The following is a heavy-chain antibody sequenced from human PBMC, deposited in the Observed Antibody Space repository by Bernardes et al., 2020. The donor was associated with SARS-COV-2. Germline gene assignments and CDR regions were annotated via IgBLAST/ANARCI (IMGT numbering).Heavy chain of an antibody. CDR2: INPDGSGR. D-gene: IGHD3-10*01. J-gene: IGHJ4*01. V-gene: IGHV3-74*01. Sequence: GGSLRLSCVVSGFTFSSHWMHWVRQPPGKGLVWVSRINPDGSGRDYADSVKGRFTISRDNAKNTLYLQMNRLGAEDTALYFCARGSPPGTSGGPWSSNYWGHGTLVTVSS. CDR3: ARGSPPGTSGGPWSSNY. CDR1: GFTFSSHW.